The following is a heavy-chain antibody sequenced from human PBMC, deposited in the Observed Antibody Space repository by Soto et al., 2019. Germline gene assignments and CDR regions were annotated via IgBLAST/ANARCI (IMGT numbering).Heavy chain of an antibody. CDR3: ARLGQWELPLQYYFDY. CDR2: IYPGDSDT. J-gene: IGHJ4*02. D-gene: IGHD1-26*01. CDR1: GYSFATYW. Sequence: GESLKSSCKGSGYSFATYWIGWVRQMPGKGLEWMGIIYPGDSDTRYSPSFQGQVTISADKSISTAYLQWSSLKASDTAMYYCARLGQWELPLQYYFDYWGQGTLVTVSS. V-gene: IGHV5-51*01.